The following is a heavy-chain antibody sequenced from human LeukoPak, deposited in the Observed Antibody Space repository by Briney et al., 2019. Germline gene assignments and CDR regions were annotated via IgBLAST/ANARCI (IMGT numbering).Heavy chain of an antibody. CDR2: IYTGGNT. J-gene: IGHJ6*02. Sequence: HAGGSLRLSCAASGFTVSSNYMNWVRQAPGKGLEWVSLIYTGGNTFYADSVKGRFTISRDISKNTLYLQMNSLRAEDTAVYYCAREDGSGSYPGYYYGMDVWGQGTTVTVSS. D-gene: IGHD3-10*01. CDR1: GFTVSSNY. CDR3: AREDGSGSYPGYYYGMDV. V-gene: IGHV3-53*01.